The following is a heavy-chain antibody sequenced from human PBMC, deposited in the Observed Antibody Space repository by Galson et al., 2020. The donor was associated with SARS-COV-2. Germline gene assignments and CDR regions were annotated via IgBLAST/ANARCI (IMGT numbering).Heavy chain of an antibody. CDR1: GGSIRRDY. D-gene: IGHD1-26*01. J-gene: IGHJ5*02. V-gene: IGHV4-59*01. CDR3: ARGGSYVRNWFDP. Sequence: ASETLSLTCTVSGGSIRRDYWSWIRQPPGKRLEWVGYIYFSGTTKYNPSLMSRVTMSMDTSKNQFSLNLRSVSAADTALYYGARGGSYVRNWFDPWGQGTLVTVSS. CDR2: IYFSGTT.